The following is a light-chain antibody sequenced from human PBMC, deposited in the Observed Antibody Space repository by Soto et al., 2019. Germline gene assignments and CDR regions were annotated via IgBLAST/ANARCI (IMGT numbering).Light chain of an antibody. CDR3: YHHSNWPPSWT. CDR1: QSVGSY. CDR2: DAF. Sequence: EIVLTQSPATLSLSPGERATLSCRASQSVGSYLAWYQQKPGQAPRLLIYDAFNRATGIPGRFSGSGSGTDFTLTISILEPQDFAVYYCYHHSNWPPSWTFGQGTKVDIK. V-gene: IGKV3-11*01. J-gene: IGKJ1*01.